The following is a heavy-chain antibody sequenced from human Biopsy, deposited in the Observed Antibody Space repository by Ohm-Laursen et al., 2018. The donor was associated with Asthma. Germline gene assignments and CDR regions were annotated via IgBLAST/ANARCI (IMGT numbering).Heavy chain of an antibody. Sequence: ESLKISCKASGFTFTSYWIAWVRQMPGKGLGWVGIIYPGDSDTRYSPSFQGQVTILADKSITTAYLQWSSLKASDTAMYYCARHYSPTTVTTLNDYWGQGTLVTVSS. CDR1: GFTFTSYW. V-gene: IGHV5-51*01. J-gene: IGHJ4*02. D-gene: IGHD4-11*01. CDR2: IYPGDSDT. CDR3: ARHYSPTTVTTLNDY.